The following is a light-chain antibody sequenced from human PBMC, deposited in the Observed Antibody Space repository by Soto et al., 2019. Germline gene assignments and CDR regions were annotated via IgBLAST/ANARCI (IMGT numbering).Light chain of an antibody. CDR2: RNN. V-gene: IGLV1-47*01. J-gene: IGLJ3*02. Sequence: QSVLTQSPSASGIPGQRVTISCSGSRSNIGRNFAYWYQHVPGTAPRLLIQRNNERPSGVPDRFSGSKSGTSVSLAISGLRSDDEATYYCVAWDDTLDAQVFGGGTQLTVL. CDR3: VAWDDTLDAQV. CDR1: RSNIGRNF.